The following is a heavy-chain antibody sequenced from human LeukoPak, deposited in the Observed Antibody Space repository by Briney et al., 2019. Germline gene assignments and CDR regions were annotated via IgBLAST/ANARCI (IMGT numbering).Heavy chain of an antibody. D-gene: IGHD4-17*01. Sequence: PSETLSLTCAVYGGSFSGYYWSWIRQPPGKGLEWIGEMNHIGNTNYNPSLKSRVTISVDTSKNQFSLKLSSVTAADTAVYYCARGHDYGVAWFQHWGQGTLVTVSS. J-gene: IGHJ1*01. V-gene: IGHV4-34*01. CDR2: MNHIGNT. CDR3: ARGHDYGVAWFQH. CDR1: GGSFSGYY.